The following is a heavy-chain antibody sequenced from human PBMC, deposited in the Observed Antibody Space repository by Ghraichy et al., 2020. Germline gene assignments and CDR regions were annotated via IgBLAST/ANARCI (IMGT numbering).Heavy chain of an antibody. Sequence: SETLSLTCTVSGGSITSSSYYWGWIRQPPGKGLEWIGSIYYSGSTYYNPSLTSRVTISVDTSKNQFSLKVSSVTAADTAVYYCARNGAIVGAKYLDYWGQGTLVTVSS. CDR2: IYYSGST. V-gene: IGHV4-39*01. CDR3: ARNGAIVGAKYLDY. D-gene: IGHD1-26*01. J-gene: IGHJ4*02. CDR1: GGSITSSSYY.